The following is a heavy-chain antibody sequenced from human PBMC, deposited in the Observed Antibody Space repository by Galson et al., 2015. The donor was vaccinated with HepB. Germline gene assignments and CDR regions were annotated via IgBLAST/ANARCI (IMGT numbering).Heavy chain of an antibody. CDR1: GGSFSGYY. D-gene: IGHD5-18*01. J-gene: IGHJ6*02. Sequence: ETLSLTCAVYGGSFSGYYWSWIRQPPGKGLEWIGEINHSGSTNYNPSLKSRVTISVDTSKNQFSLKLSSVTAADTAVYYCARGGAEREYRYGYGSSYYVMDVWGQGTTVTVSS. CDR3: ARGGAEREYRYGYGSSYYVMDV. CDR2: INHSGST. V-gene: IGHV4-34*01.